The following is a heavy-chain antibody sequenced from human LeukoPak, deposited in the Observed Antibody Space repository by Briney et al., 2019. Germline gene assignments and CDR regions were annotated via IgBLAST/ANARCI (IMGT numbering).Heavy chain of an antibody. CDR1: GFTVSSNY. J-gene: IGHJ3*02. V-gene: IGHV3-53*01. CDR2: IYSGGST. Sequence: GGSLRLSCAASGFTVSSNYMSWVRQAPGKGLEWVSVIYSGGSTYYADSVKGRFTISRDNSKNTLYLQMNSLRAEDTAVYYCAGMKWWSRAPDAFDIWGQGTMVTVSS. CDR3: AGMKWWSRAPDAFDI. D-gene: IGHD2-15*01.